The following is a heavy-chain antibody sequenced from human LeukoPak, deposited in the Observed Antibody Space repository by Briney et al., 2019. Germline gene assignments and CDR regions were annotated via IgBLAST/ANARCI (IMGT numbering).Heavy chain of an antibody. V-gene: IGHV4-39*07. J-gene: IGHJ4*02. CDR1: GGSISSSSYY. CDR3: ARARQEWNFGESLYYFDY. Sequence: PSQTLSLTCTVSGGSISSSSYYWGWIRQPPGKGLEWIGSIYYSGSTYYNPSLKSRVTISVDTSKNQFSLKLSSVTAADTAVYYCARARQEWNFGESLYYFDYWGQGTLVTVSS. CDR2: IYYSGST. D-gene: IGHD3-10*01.